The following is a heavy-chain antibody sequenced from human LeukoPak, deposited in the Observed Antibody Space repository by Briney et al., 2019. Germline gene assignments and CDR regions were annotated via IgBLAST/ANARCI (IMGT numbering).Heavy chain of an antibody. Sequence: SGGSLRLSCAASGFTFSNYGMHWVRQAPGKGLEWVAVISYDGSKQYYADSVKGRFTISRDNSKNTLYLQMNSLRAEDTAVFYCARGATYYFDYWGQGTLVTVSS. CDR1: GFTFSNYG. D-gene: IGHD1-26*01. J-gene: IGHJ4*02. CDR2: ISYDGSKQ. CDR3: ARGATYYFDY. V-gene: IGHV3-30*19.